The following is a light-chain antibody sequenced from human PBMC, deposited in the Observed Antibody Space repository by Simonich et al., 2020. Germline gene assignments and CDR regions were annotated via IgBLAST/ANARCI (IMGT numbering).Light chain of an antibody. Sequence: DIVMTQSPDSLAVSLGERATINCKSSQSVLYSSNNKNYLAWYQQKPGQPPKLLIYWAPTRESGVPDRCSGSGSGTEFTLTISSLQAEDVAVYYCQQYYSTPQTFGQGTKVEIK. V-gene: IGKV4-1*01. CDR3: QQYYSTPQT. J-gene: IGKJ1*01. CDR1: QSVLYSSNNKNY. CDR2: WAP.